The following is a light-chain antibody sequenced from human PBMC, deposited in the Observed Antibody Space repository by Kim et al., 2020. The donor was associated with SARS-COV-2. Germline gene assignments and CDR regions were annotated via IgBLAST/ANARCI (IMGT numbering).Light chain of an antibody. CDR2: AAS. CDR3: QQYTTSPLAYA. CDR1: QSVSSSY. Sequence: PGERATLSCRASQSVSSSYLAVYQQKPGQAPRLLIYAASSRATGIPDRFSGSGSGTDFTLTISRLEPEDFAVYYCQQYTTSPLAYAFGQGTKLEIK. V-gene: IGKV3-20*01. J-gene: IGKJ2*01.